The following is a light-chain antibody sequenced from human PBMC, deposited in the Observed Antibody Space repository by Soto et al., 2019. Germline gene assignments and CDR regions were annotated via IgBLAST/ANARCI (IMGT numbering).Light chain of an antibody. Sequence: VLTQSPSSLSVSVGERVTLPCRASQAISSSLAWYQQKPGQAPKLLIYDASSRATDIPARFSGSGSGTEFTLTISSLQSADFAVYFCQQYNNWARTFGQGTKV. CDR3: QQYNNWART. J-gene: IGKJ1*01. CDR1: QAISSS. CDR2: DAS. V-gene: IGKV3D-15*01.